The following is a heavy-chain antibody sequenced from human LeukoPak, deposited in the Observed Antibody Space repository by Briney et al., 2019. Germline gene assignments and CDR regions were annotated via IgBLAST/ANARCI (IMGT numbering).Heavy chain of an antibody. D-gene: IGHD3-22*01. Sequence: GGALILSCAASGLNFSSNSMNCVRQAPGRGLEGGSSISSSSSYIYYADSVKGRFTISRDNAKNSLYLQMNSLRAEDTAVYYCARWYYDSSGYDYWGQGTLVTVSS. V-gene: IGHV3-21*01. CDR2: ISSSSSYI. CDR1: GLNFSSNS. J-gene: IGHJ4*02. CDR3: ARWYYDSSGYDY.